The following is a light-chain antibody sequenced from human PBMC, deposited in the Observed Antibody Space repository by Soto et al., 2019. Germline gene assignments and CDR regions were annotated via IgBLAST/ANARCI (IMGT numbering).Light chain of an antibody. CDR2: DVN. CDR1: RSDIGAYNF. J-gene: IGLJ2*01. V-gene: IGLV2-14*03. CDR3: NSWTTSTTMI. Sequence: QSALTQPASVSGSPGQSITISCTGTRSDIGAYNFVSWYQQHPGEVPKLILYDVNVRPSGVSNRFSGSKSGNTASLTISGLQAEDEADYYCNSWTTSTTMIFGGGTKLPVL.